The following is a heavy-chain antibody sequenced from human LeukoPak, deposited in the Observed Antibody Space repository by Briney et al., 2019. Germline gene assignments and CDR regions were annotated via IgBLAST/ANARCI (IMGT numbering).Heavy chain of an antibody. J-gene: IGHJ4*02. CDR2: IYTSGST. V-gene: IGHV4-4*07. D-gene: IGHD3-3*01. CDR1: GGSISIYH. Sequence: SETLSLTCTVSGGSISIYHWRWIRQPAGKGLEWIGRIYTSGSTTYNPSLKSRVTMSVDTSKNQCSLKLSSVTAADTALYYCASSVFGVVPPAYWGQGALVTVSS. CDR3: ASSVFGVVPPAY.